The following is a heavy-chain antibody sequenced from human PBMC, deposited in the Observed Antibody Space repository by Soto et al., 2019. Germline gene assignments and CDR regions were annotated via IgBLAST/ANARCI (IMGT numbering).Heavy chain of an antibody. V-gene: IGHV3-23*01. D-gene: IGHD2-15*01. CDR3: AKERDCSGGYCYDAFDI. CDR2: IRGRGDRS. Sequence: EVQLLESGGGLMQPGGSLRLSCAASGFTFSSYAMSWVRQAPGKGLDWVSGIRGRGDRSYYADSVKGRFTISRDNSKNTLFLQMNSLRAEDTDVYYCAKERDCSGGYCYDAFDIWGQGTMVTVSS. J-gene: IGHJ3*02. CDR1: GFTFSSYA.